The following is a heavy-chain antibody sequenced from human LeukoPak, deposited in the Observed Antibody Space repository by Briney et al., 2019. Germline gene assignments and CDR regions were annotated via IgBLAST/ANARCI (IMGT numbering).Heavy chain of an antibody. CDR1: GLTVSNSH. V-gene: IGHV3-53*01. CDR3: AMLYSYGFSY. J-gene: IGHJ4*02. D-gene: IGHD5-18*01. Sequence: PGGSLRLSCAASGLTVSNSHMSWVRQAPGKGLEWVSVIYSGVTMYYADSVKGRFTISRDNSKNTLHLQMNSLRAEDTAVYYCAMLYSYGFSYWGQGTLVTVSS. CDR2: IYSGVTM.